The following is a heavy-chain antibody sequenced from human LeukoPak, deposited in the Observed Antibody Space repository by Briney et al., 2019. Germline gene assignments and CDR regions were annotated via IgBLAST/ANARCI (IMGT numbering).Heavy chain of an antibody. CDR3: ARDFGSYYGSAFDI. CDR1: GGTFSSYA. D-gene: IGHD1-26*01. Sequence: SVKVSCKASGGTFSSYAISWVRHAPGQGLEWMGGIIPIFGTANYAQKFQGRVTITADESTSTAYMELGRLRSEDTAVYYCARDFGSYYGSAFDIWGQGTMVTVSS. CDR2: IIPIFGTA. V-gene: IGHV1-69*01. J-gene: IGHJ3*02.